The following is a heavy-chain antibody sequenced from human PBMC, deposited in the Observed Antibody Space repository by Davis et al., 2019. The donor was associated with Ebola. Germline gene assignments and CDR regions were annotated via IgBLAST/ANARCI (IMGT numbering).Heavy chain of an antibody. J-gene: IGHJ6*02. D-gene: IGHD4-17*01. Sequence: GESLKISCAASGFTFSSDAMSWVRQAPGKGLEWVPVISATGGSTYYADPVKGRFTFSRDNSKNTLYLQMNSLRAEDTAVYYCAKGSLYGSRSITAGVDVWGQGTTVTVSS. CDR3: AKGSLYGSRSITAGVDV. CDR1: GFTFSSDA. V-gene: IGHV3-23*01. CDR2: ISATGGST.